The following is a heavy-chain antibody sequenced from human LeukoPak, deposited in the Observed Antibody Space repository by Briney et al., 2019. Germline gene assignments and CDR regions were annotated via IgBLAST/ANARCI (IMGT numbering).Heavy chain of an antibody. CDR3: ARARHYGDYAFDI. CDR1: GGSISSGDYY. Sequence: PSQTLSLTCTVSGGSISSGDYYWSWIRQPPGKGLEWIGYIYYSGSTYYNPSLKSRVTISVDTSKNQFSLKLSSVAAADTAVYYCARARHYGDYAFDIWGQGTMVTVSS. CDR2: IYYSGST. V-gene: IGHV4-30-4*01. D-gene: IGHD3-10*01. J-gene: IGHJ3*02.